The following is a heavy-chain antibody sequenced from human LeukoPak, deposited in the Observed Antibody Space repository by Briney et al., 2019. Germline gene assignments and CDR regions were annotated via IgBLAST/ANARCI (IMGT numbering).Heavy chain of an antibody. CDR1: GFTFSSYA. CDR2: ISGSGGST. V-gene: IGHV3-23*01. Sequence: GGSLRLSCAASGFTFSSYAMSWVRQAPGKGLEWVSAISGSGGSTYYADSVKGRFTISRDNSKNTLYLQMNSLRAEDTAVYYCAKWSRGTGVVVVPAAIGPGGNWFDPWGQGTLVTVSS. CDR3: AKWSRGTGVVVVPAAIGPGGNWFDP. J-gene: IGHJ5*02. D-gene: IGHD2-2*02.